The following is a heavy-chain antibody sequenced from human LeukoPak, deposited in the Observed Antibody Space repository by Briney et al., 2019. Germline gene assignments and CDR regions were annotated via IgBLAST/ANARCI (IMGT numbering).Heavy chain of an antibody. J-gene: IGHJ6*03. V-gene: IGHV4-38-2*02. CDR2: IYHSGST. D-gene: IGHD6-13*01. Sequence: PSETMSLTCTVSGYSISSGYYWGWIRQPPGKGLEWIGSIYHSGSTYYNPSLKSRVTISVDTSKNQFSLKLSSVTAADTAVYYCARLSSSSSWYRYYYYMDVWGKGTTVTVSS. CDR3: ARLSSSSSWYRYYYYMDV. CDR1: GYSISSGYY.